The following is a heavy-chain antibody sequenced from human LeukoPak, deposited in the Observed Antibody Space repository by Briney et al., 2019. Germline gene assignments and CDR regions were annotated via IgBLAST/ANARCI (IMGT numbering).Heavy chain of an antibody. CDR3: ARATFDHYCSSTSCKVAWFDP. D-gene: IGHD2-2*01. CDR2: INPNSGGT. V-gene: IGHV1-2*04. CDR1: GYTFTGYY. J-gene: IGHJ5*02. Sequence: ASVKVSCKASGYTFTGYYMHWVRQPPGPGLEWMGWINPNSGGTNYAQKFQGWVTMTRDTSISTAYMELSRLRSDDTAVYYCARATFDHYCSSTSCKVAWFDPWGQGTLVTVSS.